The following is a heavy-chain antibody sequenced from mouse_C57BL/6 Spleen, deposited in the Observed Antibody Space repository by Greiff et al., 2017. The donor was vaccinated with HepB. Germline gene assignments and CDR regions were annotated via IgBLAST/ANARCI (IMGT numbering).Heavy chain of an antibody. CDR3: TRDQDYSYWYFDV. V-gene: IGHV5-9-1*02. CDR2: ISSGGDYI. D-gene: IGHD2-12*01. CDR1: GFTFSSYA. J-gene: IGHJ1*03. Sequence: EVNLVESGEGLVKPGGSLKLSCAASGFTFSSYAMSWVRQTPEKRLEWVAYISSGGDYIYYADTVKGRFTISRDNARNTLYLQMSSLKSEDTAMYYCTRDQDYSYWYFDVWGTGTTVTVSS.